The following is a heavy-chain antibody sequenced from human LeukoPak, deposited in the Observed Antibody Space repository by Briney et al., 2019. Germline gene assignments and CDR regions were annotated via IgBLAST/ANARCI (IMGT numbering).Heavy chain of an antibody. V-gene: IGHV1-69*13. CDR1: GGTFSSYA. D-gene: IGHD3-16*02. Sequence: ASVKVSCKASGGTFSSYAISWVRQAPGQGLEWMGGIIPIFGTANYAQKFQGRVTITADESTSTAYMELSSLRSEDTAVYYCARALITFGGVIVSALGRSDAFDIWGQGTMVTVSS. J-gene: IGHJ3*02. CDR3: ARALITFGGVIVSALGRSDAFDI. CDR2: IIPIFGTA.